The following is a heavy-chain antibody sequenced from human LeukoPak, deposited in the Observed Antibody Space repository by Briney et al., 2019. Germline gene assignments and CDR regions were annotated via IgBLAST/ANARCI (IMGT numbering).Heavy chain of an antibody. CDR3: ARYSGSLPGWLDP. Sequence: GGSLRLSCAASGLTFSSSWMNWVRQAPGKGLEWVANINPAGSQKNYVDSVKGRFTISRDNAMNSVFLQIDSLRAEDTGVYYCARYSGSLPGWLDPWGQGTLVTVSS. D-gene: IGHD1-26*01. CDR1: GLTFSSSW. V-gene: IGHV3-7*01. J-gene: IGHJ5*02. CDR2: INPAGSQK.